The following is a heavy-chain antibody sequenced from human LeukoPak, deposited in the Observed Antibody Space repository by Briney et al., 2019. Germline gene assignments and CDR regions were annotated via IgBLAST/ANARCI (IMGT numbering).Heavy chain of an antibody. CDR3: ARDMAGLYSSGWYGGNDY. J-gene: IGHJ4*02. CDR1: GFTFSSYA. D-gene: IGHD6-19*01. CDR2: ISYDGSNK. V-gene: IGHV3-30*04. Sequence: PGRSLRLSCAASGFTFSSYAMHWVRQAPGKGLEWVAVISYDGSNKYYADSVRGRFTISRDNSKNTLYLQMNSLRAEDPAVYYCARDMAGLYSSGWYGGNDYWGQGTLVTVSS.